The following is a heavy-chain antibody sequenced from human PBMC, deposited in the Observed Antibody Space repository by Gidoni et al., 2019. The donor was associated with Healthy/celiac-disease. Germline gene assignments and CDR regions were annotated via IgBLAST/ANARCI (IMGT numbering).Heavy chain of an antibody. CDR1: AFTFSSYE. V-gene: IGHV3-48*03. Sequence: EVQLVESGGGLIQPGGSLRLSCAASAFTFSSYEMHWVRQAPGKGLEWVSYSRSSGSSVYYADSVKGRFTISRDNAKNSLYLQMNSLRAEDTAVYYCARGRVFGVVTRYYFDYWGQGTLVTVSS. CDR3: ARGRVFGVVTRYYFDY. CDR2: SRSSGSSV. D-gene: IGHD3-3*01. J-gene: IGHJ4*02.